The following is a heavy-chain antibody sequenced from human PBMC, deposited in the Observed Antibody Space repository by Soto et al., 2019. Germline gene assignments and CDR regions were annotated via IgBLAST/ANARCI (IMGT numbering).Heavy chain of an antibody. Sequence: QITLKESGPTLVKPTQTLTLTCTFSGFSLTTSGVGVGWIRQPPGKALEWLALIYWDDDKRYSPSLTSRLTTTTDTSKHQVVLPMTNMDPADTATYFCAHRTTTVTWWIDPWGQGTLVTVSS. CDR2: IYWDDDK. CDR3: AHRTTTVTWWIDP. D-gene: IGHD4-17*01. CDR1: GFSLTTSGVG. V-gene: IGHV2-5*02. J-gene: IGHJ5*02.